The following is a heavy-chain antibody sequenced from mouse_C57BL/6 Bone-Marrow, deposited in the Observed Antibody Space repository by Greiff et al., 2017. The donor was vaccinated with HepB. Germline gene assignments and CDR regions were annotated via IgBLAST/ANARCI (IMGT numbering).Heavy chain of an antibody. D-gene: IGHD1-1*01. J-gene: IGHJ1*03. CDR3: ARHRDYGSSYWYFDV. CDR1: GFSLTSYG. V-gene: IGHV2-6-1*01. CDR2: IWSDGST. Sequence: VKLVESGPGLVAPSQSLSITCTVSGFSLTSYGVHWVRQPPGKGLEWLVVIWSDGSTTYNSALKSRLSISKDNSKSQVFLKMNSLQTDDTAMYYCARHRDYGSSYWYFDVWGTGTTVTVSS.